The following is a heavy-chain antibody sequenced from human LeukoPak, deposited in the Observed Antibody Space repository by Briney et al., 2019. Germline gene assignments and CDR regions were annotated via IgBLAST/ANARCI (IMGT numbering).Heavy chain of an antibody. CDR1: GFTVSSNY. V-gene: IGHV3-53*01. Sequence: PGGSLRLSCAASGFTVSSNYMSWVRQAPGKGLEWVSVIYSGSSTYYADSVKGRFTISRDNAKNSLYLQMNSLRAEDTAIYYCTRVGYIDEGIDYWGQGTLVTVSS. CDR2: IYSGSST. J-gene: IGHJ4*02. D-gene: IGHD5-24*01. CDR3: TRVGYIDEGIDY.